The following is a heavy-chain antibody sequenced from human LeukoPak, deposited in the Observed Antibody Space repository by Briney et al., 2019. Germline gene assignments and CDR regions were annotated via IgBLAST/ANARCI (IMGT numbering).Heavy chain of an antibody. J-gene: IGHJ4*02. V-gene: IGHV4-34*01. Sequence: PSETLSLTCAVSGGSLSGAYWSWIGQSLGKGLEWIGEINHSGSTTYNPSLKSRVTMSVDTSKNQFSLKLSSVTAADTAVYYCARGSATVTNWGQGTLVTVSS. CDR2: INHSGST. CDR3: ARGSATVTN. D-gene: IGHD4-17*01. CDR1: GGSLSGAY.